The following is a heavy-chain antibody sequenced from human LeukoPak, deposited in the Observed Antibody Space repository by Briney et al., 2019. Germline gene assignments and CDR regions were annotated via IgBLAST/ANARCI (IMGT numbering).Heavy chain of an antibody. CDR3: ARDLGYSGYHY. Sequence: GASVKVSCKASGGTFSSYAISWVRQAPGQGLEWMGGIIPIFGTANYAQKFQGRVTITTDESTTTAYMELRSLTSDDAAVYYCARDLGYSGYHYWGQGTLVTVSS. CDR1: GGTFSSYA. CDR2: IIPIFGTA. D-gene: IGHD5-12*01. J-gene: IGHJ4*02. V-gene: IGHV1-69*05.